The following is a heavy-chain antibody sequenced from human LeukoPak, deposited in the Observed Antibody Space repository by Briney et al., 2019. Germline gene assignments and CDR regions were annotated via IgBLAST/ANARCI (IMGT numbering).Heavy chain of an antibody. D-gene: IGHD6-19*01. CDR2: IYYSGST. J-gene: IGHJ3*02. Sequence: SETLSLTCAVYGGSFSSYYWGWIRQPPGKGLEWIGTIYYSGSTYYNPSLKSRVTISVDTSKNQFSLKLSSVTAADTAVYYCVANGWYALDIWGQGTMVTVSS. V-gene: IGHV4-39*07. CDR1: GGSFSSYY. CDR3: VANGWYALDI.